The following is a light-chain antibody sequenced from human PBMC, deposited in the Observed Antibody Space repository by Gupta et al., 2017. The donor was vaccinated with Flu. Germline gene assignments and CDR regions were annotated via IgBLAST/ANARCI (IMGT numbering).Light chain of an antibody. V-gene: IGKV2-30*02. J-gene: IGKJ1*01. CDR2: LAT. Sequence: VILRKPASSNCLSSQGRGQRDGKTFFSWFQQRPGQSPRRLIYLATTRDSGVPYSFSGSGSGTDFTLKISRGEAEDFGVYFCMQGEHCPWAFGQGTKLEIK. CDR3: MQGEHCPWA. CDR1: QGRGQRDGKTF.